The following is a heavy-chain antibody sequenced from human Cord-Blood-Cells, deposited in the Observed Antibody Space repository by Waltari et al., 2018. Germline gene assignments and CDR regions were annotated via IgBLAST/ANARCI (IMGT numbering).Heavy chain of an antibody. CDR1: GDTFSSYG. CDR2: ISPIFGTA. CDR3: ARVPYCSSTSCYHWYFDL. J-gene: IGHJ2*01. D-gene: IGHD2-2*01. Sequence: QVQLVQSGAVVKKPGSSVKVYGKASGDTFSSYGLSGVRQAPGQGLEWMGVISPIFGTANDAQKFQGRVTITADESTSTAYMELSSLRSEDTAVYYCARVPYCSSTSCYHWYFDLWGRGTLVTVSS. V-gene: IGHV1-69*01.